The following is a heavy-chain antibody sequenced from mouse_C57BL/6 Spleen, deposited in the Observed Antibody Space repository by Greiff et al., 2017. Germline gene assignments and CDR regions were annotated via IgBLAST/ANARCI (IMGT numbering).Heavy chain of an antibody. CDR2: IDPSDSYT. D-gene: IGHD1-1*01. CDR3: ARVNYGSSYDFDY. V-gene: IGHV1-50*01. CDR1: GYTFTSYW. Sequence: QVQLQQPGAELVKPGASVKLSCKASGYTFTSYWMQWVKQRPGQGLEWLGEIDPSDSYTNYNQKFKGKATLTVDTSSSTAYMQLSSLTSEDSAVYYCARVNYGSSYDFDYWGQGTTLTVSS. J-gene: IGHJ2*01.